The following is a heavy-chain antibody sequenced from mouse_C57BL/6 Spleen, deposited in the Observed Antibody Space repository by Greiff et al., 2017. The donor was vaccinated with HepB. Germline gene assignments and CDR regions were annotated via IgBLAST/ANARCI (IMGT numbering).Heavy chain of an antibody. V-gene: IGHV1-82*01. Sequence: VQLQESGPELVKPGASVKISCKASGYAFSSSWMNWVKQRPGKGLEWIGRIYPGDGDTNYNGKFRGKATLTADKSSSTAYMQLSRLTSEDSAVYFCDRSGYYGSSYYFDYWGQGTTLTVSS. CDR2: IYPGDGDT. CDR3: DRSGYYGSSYYFDY. CDR1: GYAFSSSW. J-gene: IGHJ2*01. D-gene: IGHD1-1*01.